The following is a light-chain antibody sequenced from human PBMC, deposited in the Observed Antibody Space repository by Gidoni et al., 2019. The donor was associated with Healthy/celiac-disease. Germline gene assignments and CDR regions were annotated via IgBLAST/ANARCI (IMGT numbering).Light chain of an antibody. CDR3: QQGYITPLT. V-gene: IGKV1-39*01. CDR2: AAS. CDR1: QSISVY. Sequence: DIQMTQSPSSLSASVGDRVTITCRANQSISVYLNWYQQKPGKAPKLLISAASSLQSGVPSRFSGSGSGTDFTLTINSLQPEDFATYYCQQGYITPLTFXXXTKXEIK. J-gene: IGKJ4*01.